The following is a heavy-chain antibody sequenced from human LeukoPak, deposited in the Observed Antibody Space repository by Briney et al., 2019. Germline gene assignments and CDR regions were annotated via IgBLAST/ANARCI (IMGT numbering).Heavy chain of an antibody. D-gene: IGHD6-19*01. J-gene: IGHJ6*04. V-gene: IGHV5-51*01. Sequence: GESLKSSGKGSGDSFTSYWIGCVRQMPGKGLELMGIIYPGDFDTRYSPSFQGQVTISADKSISTAYLQWSSLKASDTAMYYCARLAGYSSGLLDVWGKGTTVTVSS. CDR2: IYPGDFDT. CDR3: ARLAGYSSGLLDV. CDR1: GDSFTSYW.